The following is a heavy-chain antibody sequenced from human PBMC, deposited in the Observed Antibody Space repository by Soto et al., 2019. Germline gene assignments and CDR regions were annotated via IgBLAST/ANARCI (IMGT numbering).Heavy chain of an antibody. CDR2: IYYSAST. V-gene: IGHV4-30-4*01. J-gene: IGHJ6*02. CDR1: GGFINSGDYH. Sequence: SETLSLTCSVSGGFINSGDYHWTWIRQFPGKGLEWIGGIYYSASTYYNPALVSRITISLDTSKNQFSLKLTSVTAADTAVYYCARDSRTPSGGMDVWGQGTTVTVSS. CDR3: ARDSRTPSGGMDV.